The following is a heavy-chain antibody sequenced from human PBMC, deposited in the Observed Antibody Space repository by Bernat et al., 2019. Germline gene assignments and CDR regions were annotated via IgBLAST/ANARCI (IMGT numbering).Heavy chain of an antibody. J-gene: IGHJ4*02. CDR3: ARAVHSLYY. CDR1: GYIFNRYY. CDR2: VNPGGGTT. Sequence: QVQLVQSGAELKKPGASVKISCKASGYIFNRYYNHWVRQAPGQGLEWMGVVNPGGGTTTYAQNFQGRVTLTTDPSTSTGYREVSSLSSQETAMYYCARAVHSLYYWGQGTLVTVPS. V-gene: IGHV1-46*02. D-gene: IGHD1-1*01.